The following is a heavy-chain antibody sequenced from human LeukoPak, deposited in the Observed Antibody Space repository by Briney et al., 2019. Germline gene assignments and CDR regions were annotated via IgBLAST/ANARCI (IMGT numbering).Heavy chain of an antibody. D-gene: IGHD6-6*01. J-gene: IGHJ6*02. CDR3: ARTYSSSENYYYGMDV. CDR2: ISAYNGNT. Sequence: ASVKVSCKASGYTFTSYGISWVRQAPGQGLEWMGWISAYNGNTNYAQNLQGRVTMTTGTSTSTAYMELRSLRSDDTAVYCCARTYSSSENYYYGMDVWGQGTTVTVSS. CDR1: GYTFTSYG. V-gene: IGHV1-18*01.